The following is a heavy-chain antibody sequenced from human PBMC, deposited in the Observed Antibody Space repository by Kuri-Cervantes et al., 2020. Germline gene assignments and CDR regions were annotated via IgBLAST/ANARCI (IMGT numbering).Heavy chain of an antibody. J-gene: IGHJ2*01. CDR1: GFTFSSYE. Sequence: GESLKISCAASGFTFSSYEMNWVRQAPGKGLEWVSYISSSGDTIYYADSVKGRFTISRDNAKNSLYLQMNSLRAEDTAVYYCARDYGDYSASYWYFDLWGRGTLVTVSS. CDR3: ARDYGDYSASYWYFDL. CDR2: ISSSGDTI. V-gene: IGHV3-48*03. D-gene: IGHD4-17*01.